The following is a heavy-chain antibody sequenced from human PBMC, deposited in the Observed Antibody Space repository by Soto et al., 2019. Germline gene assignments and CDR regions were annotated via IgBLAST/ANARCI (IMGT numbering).Heavy chain of an antibody. J-gene: IGHJ3*02. CDR2: IYPGDSDT. V-gene: IGHV5-51*01. CDR1: GYNFTNYL. D-gene: IGHD2-15*01. CDR3: ARRGYCSGGSCPSAFDI. Sequence: GESLKISCNGSGYNFTNYLIGWVRQMPGKGLEWMGIIYPGDSDTTYSPSFQGQVTISADKSISTAYLQWSSLRASDTAMYYCARRGYCSGGSCPSAFDIWGQGTKVTVSS.